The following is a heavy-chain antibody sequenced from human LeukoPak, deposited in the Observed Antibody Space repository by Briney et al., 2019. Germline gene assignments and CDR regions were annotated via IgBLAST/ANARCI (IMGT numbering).Heavy chain of an antibody. V-gene: IGHV5-51*01. CDR1: EYSSTSYW. CDR2: IYPGDSDT. CDR3: ASLMRREYSSSSPHDMDV. D-gene: IGHD6-6*01. Sequence: GEPLKTSWKAPEYSSTSYWFGWVSQIPAKGLEWRGIIYPGDSDTSYSPSFQGHVTISADKSISTAYLQWSCLKASDTAMYYCASLMRREYSSSSPHDMDVWGKGTTVPVSS. J-gene: IGHJ6*04.